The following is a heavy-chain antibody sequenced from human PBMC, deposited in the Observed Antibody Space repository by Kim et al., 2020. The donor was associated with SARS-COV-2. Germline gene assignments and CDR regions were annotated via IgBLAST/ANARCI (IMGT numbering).Heavy chain of an antibody. CDR2: MGGGDNDR. J-gene: IGHJ3*01. CDR3: AKDQIHKNGLYDSFDV. V-gene: IGHV3-23*01. D-gene: IGHD2-8*01. Sequence: GGSLRLSCVGSGFTLETYAMSWVRQASGKGLEWVSTMGGGDNDRYYADSVKGRFTISRDNSKNTLFLHMNSLRVEDTALYFCAKDQIHKNGLYDSFDVWGLGTLVSVSS. CDR1: GFTLETYA.